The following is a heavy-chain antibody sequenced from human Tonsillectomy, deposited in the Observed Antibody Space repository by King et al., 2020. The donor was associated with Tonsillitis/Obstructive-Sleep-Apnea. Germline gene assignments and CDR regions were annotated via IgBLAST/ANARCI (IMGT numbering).Heavy chain of an antibody. D-gene: IGHD6-13*01. V-gene: IGHV5-51*03. CDR1: GYSFTNYW. Sequence: VQLVESGAEVKKPGGSLKISCKGSGYSFTNYWIAWVRQMPGKGLEWIGIIYPGDSDTRNSPSFQGQVTISVDKSISTAYLQWSSLKASDTAMYYCARRGTPAYSSSWTENYYDGMDLWGQGTTVTVSS. CDR3: ARRGTPAYSSSWTENYYDGMDL. CDR2: IYPGDSDT. J-gene: IGHJ6*02.